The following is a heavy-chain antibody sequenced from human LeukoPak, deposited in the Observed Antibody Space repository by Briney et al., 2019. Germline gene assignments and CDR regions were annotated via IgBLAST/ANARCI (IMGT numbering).Heavy chain of an antibody. J-gene: IGHJ6*02. CDR1: GGSISSYY. V-gene: IGHV4-59*01. CDR2: IYYSGST. D-gene: IGHD3-10*01. CDR3: ARAVRGSYYYYYGMDV. Sequence: PSETLSLTCTVSGGSISSYYWSWIRQPPGKGLEWIGYIYYSGSTNYNPSLKSRVTISVDTPKNQFSLKLSSVTAADTAVYYCARAVRGSYYYYYGMDVWGQGTTVTVSS.